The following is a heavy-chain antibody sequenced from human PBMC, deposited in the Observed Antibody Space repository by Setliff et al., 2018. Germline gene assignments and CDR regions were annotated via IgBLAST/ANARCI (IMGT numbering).Heavy chain of an antibody. J-gene: IGHJ3*02. D-gene: IGHD2-21*02. V-gene: IGHV3-73*01. CDR1: GFTFSGSA. CDR2: IRSKADSYAT. CDR3: TTGLAYCGGDCPEDAFDI. Sequence: GGSLRLSCAASGFTFSGSAVYWVRQASGRGLEWVGRIRSKADSYATAYAASVKARFTISRDDSKNTAYLQVNSLKTEDTAVYYCTTGLAYCGGDCPEDAFDIWGQGTMVTVSS.